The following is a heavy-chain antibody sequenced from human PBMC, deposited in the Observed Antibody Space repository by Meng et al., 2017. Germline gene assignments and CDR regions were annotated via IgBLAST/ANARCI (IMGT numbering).Heavy chain of an antibody. J-gene: IGHJ4*02. V-gene: IGHV3-15*01. CDR3: ATGAAAADH. D-gene: IGHD6-13*01. Sequence: VELVESGGGLVPPAGSLRLSCVASGLRFPDAWMSWVRQAPGKGLEWVGRIKRNRDGGTIDYAARVKGRFTISRDESKNTLYLQMDSLITEDTAVYFCATGAAAADHWGQGTLVTVSS. CDR2: IKRNRDGGTI. CDR1: GLRFPDAW.